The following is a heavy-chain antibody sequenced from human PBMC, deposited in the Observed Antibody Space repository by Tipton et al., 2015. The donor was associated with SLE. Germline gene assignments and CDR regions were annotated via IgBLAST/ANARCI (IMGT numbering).Heavy chain of an antibody. J-gene: IGHJ3*02. CDR2: INPNSGGT. D-gene: IGHD7-27*01. CDR3: ARGPSSGAFDI. V-gene: IGHV1-2*02. CDR1: GYTFTTYY. Sequence: QLVQSGAEVKKPGASVRVSCKASGYTFTTYYLHWFRQAPGQGLEWMGWINPNSGGTNYAQKFQGRVTMTRDTSISTVYMELSSLRSDDPAVYYCARGPSSGAFDIWGQGTMVTVSS.